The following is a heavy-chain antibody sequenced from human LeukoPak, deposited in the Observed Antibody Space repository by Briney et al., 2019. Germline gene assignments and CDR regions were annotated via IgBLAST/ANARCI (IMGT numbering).Heavy chain of an antibody. CDR3: ATSPATAYAFDI. V-gene: IGHV4-39*01. CDR2: IYYSGST. D-gene: IGHD5-12*01. CDR1: GGSISSSRYY. J-gene: IGHJ3*02. Sequence: SETLSLTCTVSGGSISSSRYYWGWIRQPPGKGLEWIGSIYYSGSTYYNPSLKSRVTISVDTSKNQFSLKLSPVTAADTAVYYCATSPATAYAFDIWGQGTMVTVSS.